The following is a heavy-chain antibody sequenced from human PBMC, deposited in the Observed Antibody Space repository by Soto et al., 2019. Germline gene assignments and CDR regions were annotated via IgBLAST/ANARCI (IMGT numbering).Heavy chain of an antibody. D-gene: IGHD3-3*01. V-gene: IGHV3-21*01. J-gene: IGHJ3*02. CDR3: AREVRPTYFDFWCCYSTPHDAFDI. CDR2: ISSSSSYI. CDR1: GFTFSSYS. Sequence: GGSLRLSWAASGFTFSSYSMNWVRQAPGKGLEGVSSISSSSSYIYYADSVKGRFTISRDNAKNSLYLQMNSLRAEDTAVYYCAREVRPTYFDFWCCYSTPHDAFDIWGQGTMVPLSS.